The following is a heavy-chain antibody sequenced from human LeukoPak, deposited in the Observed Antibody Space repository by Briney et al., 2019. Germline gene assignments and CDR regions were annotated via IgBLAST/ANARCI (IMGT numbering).Heavy chain of an antibody. J-gene: IGHJ4*02. V-gene: IGHV3-23*01. CDR3: AKVMNMIVVASIDS. CDR1: GFTFTSYS. Sequence: GGSLRLSCAASGFTFTSYSMNWVRQAPGKGLEWVSTISGGGGSTYYADSVKGRFSISRDNSKNTLYLHMDSLRAEDTAVYYCAKVMNMIVVASIDSWGQGILVTVSS. CDR2: ISGGGGST. D-gene: IGHD3-22*01.